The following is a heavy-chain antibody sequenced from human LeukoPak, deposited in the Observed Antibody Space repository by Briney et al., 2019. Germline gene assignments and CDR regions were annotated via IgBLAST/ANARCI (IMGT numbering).Heavy chain of an antibody. CDR1: GGSISSGGYY. CDR2: IYYSGST. V-gene: IGHV4-31*03. CDR3: AREIRDPRTNWFDP. D-gene: IGHD1/OR15-1a*01. J-gene: IGHJ5*02. Sequence: SETLSLTCTVSGGSISSGGYYWSWIRQHPWKGLEWIGYIYYSGSTYYNPSLKSRVTISVDTSKNQFSLKLSSVTAADTAVYYCAREIRDPRTNWFDPWGQGTLVTVSS.